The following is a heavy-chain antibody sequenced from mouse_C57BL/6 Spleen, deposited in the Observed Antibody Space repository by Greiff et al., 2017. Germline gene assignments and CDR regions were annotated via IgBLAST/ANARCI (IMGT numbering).Heavy chain of an antibody. D-gene: IGHD2-1*01. CDR3: ARGVYYGNSWFAY. CDR2: IYPGDGDT. Sequence: VNVVESGPELVKPGASVKISCKASGYAFSSSWMNWVKQRPGKGLEWIGRIYPGDGDTNYNGKFKGKATLTADKSSSTAYMQLSSLTSEDSAVYFCARGVYYGNSWFAYWGQGTLVTVSA. J-gene: IGHJ3*01. V-gene: IGHV1-82*01. CDR1: GYAFSSSW.